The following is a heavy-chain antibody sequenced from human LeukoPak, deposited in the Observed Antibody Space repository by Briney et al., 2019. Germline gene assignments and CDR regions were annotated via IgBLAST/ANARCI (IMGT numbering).Heavy chain of an antibody. CDR2: INHSGST. CDR3: ARGSIAVAGKLDY. D-gene: IGHD6-19*01. V-gene: IGHV4-34*01. J-gene: IGHJ4*02. CDR1: GGSFSGYY. Sequence: SETLSLTCAVYGGSFSGYYWSWIRQPPGKGLEWIGEINHSGSTNYNPSLKSRVAISVDTSKNQFSLKLSSVTAADTAVYYRARGSIAVAGKLDYWGQGTLVTVSS.